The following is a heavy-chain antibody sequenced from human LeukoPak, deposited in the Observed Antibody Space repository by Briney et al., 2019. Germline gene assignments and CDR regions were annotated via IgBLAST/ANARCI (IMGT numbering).Heavy chain of an antibody. CDR3: AREGYYDSSGYSIVY. V-gene: IGHV3-74*01. D-gene: IGHD3-22*01. Sequence: GSLRLSCAASGFTFSSYWMHWVRQAPGKGLVWVSRINSDGSSTSYADSVKGRFTISRHNSKNTLYLQMNSLRAEDTAVYYCAREGYYDSSGYSIVYWGQGTLVTVSS. CDR2: INSDGSST. J-gene: IGHJ4*02. CDR1: GFTFSSYW.